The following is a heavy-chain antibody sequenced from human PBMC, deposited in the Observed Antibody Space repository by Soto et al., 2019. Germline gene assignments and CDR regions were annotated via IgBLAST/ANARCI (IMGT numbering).Heavy chain of an antibody. V-gene: IGHV3-30*03. Sequence: VQLVESGGGVVQPGRSLRLSCAASGFTFSDYAMHWVRQAPGKGLEWVAVVSHDGRNTHYADSVKRRFTISRDSSKNXXXXXXXXXXAEDTAXYYXXXGGRQWLVTSDFNYWGQGALVTVSS. CDR1: GFTFSDYA. CDR2: VSHDGRNT. D-gene: IGHD6-19*01. J-gene: IGHJ4*02. CDR3: XXGGRQWLVTSDFNY.